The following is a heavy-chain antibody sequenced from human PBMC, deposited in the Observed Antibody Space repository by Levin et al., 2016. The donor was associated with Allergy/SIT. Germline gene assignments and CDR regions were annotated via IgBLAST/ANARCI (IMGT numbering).Heavy chain of an antibody. D-gene: IGHD2-2*01. V-gene: IGHV3-53*01. CDR2: IYSSGST. CDR1: GFTVSSNY. Sequence: GGSLRLSCAASGFTVSSNYMSWVRQAPGKGLEWVSVIYSSGSTYYADSVKGRFTISRDNSKNTLYLQMNSLRTEDTAVYYCARAPLGYCDSTSCTPYYFDYWGQGTLVTVSS. J-gene: IGHJ4*02. CDR3: ARAPLGYCDSTSCTPYYFDY.